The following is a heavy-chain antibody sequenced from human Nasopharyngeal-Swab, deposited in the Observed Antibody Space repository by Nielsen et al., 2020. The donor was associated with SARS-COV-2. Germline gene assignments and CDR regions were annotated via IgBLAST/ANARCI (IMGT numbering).Heavy chain of an antibody. CDR2: ISGRGTDT. J-gene: IGHJ4*02. D-gene: IGHD6-13*01. V-gene: IGHV3-23*01. Sequence: GGSLRLSCSVSGLTFSTYAMSWVRQAPGQELEWVSAISGRGTDTYYADSVKGRFTISRDNSKNTVFLQMNSLRADDTAVYYCAKDGSSTPTYWGQGTLVSVSS. CDR1: GLTFSTYA. CDR3: AKDGSSTPTY.